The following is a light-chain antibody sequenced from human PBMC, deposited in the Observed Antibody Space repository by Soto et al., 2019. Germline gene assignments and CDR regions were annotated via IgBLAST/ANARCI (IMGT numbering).Light chain of an antibody. CDR2: GAS. CDR1: QSVSSN. CDR3: QQYNNWPTLT. Sequence: EIVMTQTPATLSVSPGERVTLSCRASQSVSSNLAWYQQKPGQAPRLLIYGASTRATGIPARFSGSGSGTEFTLTITSLQSEDFAVYYCQQYNNWPTLTFGGGTNVEIK. J-gene: IGKJ4*01. V-gene: IGKV3-15*01.